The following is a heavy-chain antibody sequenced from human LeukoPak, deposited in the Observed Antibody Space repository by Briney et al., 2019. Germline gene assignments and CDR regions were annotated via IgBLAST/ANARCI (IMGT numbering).Heavy chain of an antibody. CDR1: GLTFSSYW. Sequence: PGGSLRLSCAASGLTFSSYWMSWVRQAPGKGLEWVANIKQDGSEKYYVDSVKGRFTISRDNAKNSLYLQMNSLRAEDTAVYYCARDRPPYGSGSYYNIWGQGTLVTVSS. V-gene: IGHV3-7*01. J-gene: IGHJ4*02. D-gene: IGHD3-10*01. CDR3: ARDRPPYGSGSYYNI. CDR2: IKQDGSEK.